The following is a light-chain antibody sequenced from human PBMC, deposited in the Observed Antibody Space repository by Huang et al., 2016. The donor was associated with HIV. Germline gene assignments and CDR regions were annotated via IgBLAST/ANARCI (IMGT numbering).Light chain of an antibody. V-gene: IGKV4-1*01. CDR2: WAS. J-gene: IGKJ1*01. CDR1: QSGYAISTSKNY. CDR3: QQYYSSPQT. Sequence: DIIMSQSPDSLTVSVGDRATLNCRSRQSGYAISTSKNYMAWFQQKSGQPPRLLLFWASSREVGVPDRFSGSGSGTHFTLNIANLQPEDAAIYYCQQYYSSPQTFGQGTRV.